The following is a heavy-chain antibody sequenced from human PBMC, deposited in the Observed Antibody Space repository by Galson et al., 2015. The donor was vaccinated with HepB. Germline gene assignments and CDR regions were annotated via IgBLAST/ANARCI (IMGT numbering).Heavy chain of an antibody. J-gene: IGHJ4*02. Sequence: SVKVSCKASGYMFVSFGISWVRQAPGQGLEWVGWISTYDGKTDYAQKFQDRVTLTTDTSTGTAYMDLRSLRSDDTAVYYCARDPRIFRNAYNSGGLAFWGQGTLVTVSS. D-gene: IGHD5-24*01. CDR3: ARDPRIFRNAYNSGGLAF. CDR2: ISTYDGKT. V-gene: IGHV1-18*01. CDR1: GYMFVSFG.